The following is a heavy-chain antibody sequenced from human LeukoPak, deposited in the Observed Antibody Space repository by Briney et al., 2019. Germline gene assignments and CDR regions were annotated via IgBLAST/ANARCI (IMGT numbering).Heavy chain of an antibody. V-gene: IGHV3-74*01. CDR2: INSDGSST. CDR1: GFTFSSYW. Sequence: GGSLRLSCAASGFTFSSYWMHWVRQAPGKGLVWVSRINSDGSSTSYADSVKGRFTISRDNAKNTLYLQMNSLRAEDTAVYYCARDRILTGYGNDAFDILGQGTMVTVSS. CDR3: ARDRILTGYGNDAFDI. J-gene: IGHJ3*02. D-gene: IGHD3-9*01.